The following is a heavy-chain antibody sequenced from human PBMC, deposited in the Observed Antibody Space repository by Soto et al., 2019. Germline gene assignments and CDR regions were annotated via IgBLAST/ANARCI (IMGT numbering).Heavy chain of an antibody. Sequence: SETLSLTCTVSGGSISSYYWSWIRQPPGKGLEWIGYIYYSGSTNYNPSLKSRVTISIDTSKNQFSLKLSSVTAADTAVYYCARVLPSRDGYNYPDYWGQGTLVTVS. V-gene: IGHV4-59*01. CDR2: IYYSGST. D-gene: IGHD5-12*01. CDR3: ARVLPSRDGYNYPDY. CDR1: GGSISSYY. J-gene: IGHJ4*02.